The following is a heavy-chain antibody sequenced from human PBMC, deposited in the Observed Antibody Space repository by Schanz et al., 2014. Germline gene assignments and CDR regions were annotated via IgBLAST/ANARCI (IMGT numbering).Heavy chain of an antibody. CDR2: SFFSGSA. V-gene: IGHV4-39*01. D-gene: IGHD6-19*01. CDR3: ARHGPLAGIPLDY. Sequence: QLQLQESGPGLVKASETLSLTCTVSGGSITSANHFWGWVRQPPGKGLEWIGSSFFSGSAFHNPSCPSRVTIFVDTSKTQFPLGLPSVTAADTAVYFCARHGPLAGIPLDYWGRGTLVTVSS. J-gene: IGHJ4*02. CDR1: GGSITSANHF.